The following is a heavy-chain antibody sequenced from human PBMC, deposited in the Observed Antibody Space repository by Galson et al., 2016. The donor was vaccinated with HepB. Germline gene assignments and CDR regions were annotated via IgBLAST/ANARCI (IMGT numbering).Heavy chain of an antibody. CDR1: GFTFSRNA. D-gene: IGHD4-17*01. Sequence: SLRLSCAASGFTFSRNAFHWVRQAPGKGLEWVAVISYDGNNKKYLDSVKGRFTISRENSYNTVYLQMNSLRADDTAVYYCASLQGYGDYGAYRYYSKDVWGQGTTVTVS. J-gene: IGHJ6*02. CDR2: ISYDGNNK. V-gene: IGHV3-30-3*01. CDR3: ASLQGYGDYGAYRYYSKDV.